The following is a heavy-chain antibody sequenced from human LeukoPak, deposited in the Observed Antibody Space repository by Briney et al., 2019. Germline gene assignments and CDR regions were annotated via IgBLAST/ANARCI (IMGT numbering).Heavy chain of an antibody. CDR3: ARGDDYGGKPFDY. V-gene: IGHV3-48*03. CDR1: GFTFSSYE. D-gene: IGHD4-23*01. J-gene: IGHJ4*02. CDR2: ISSSGSTI. Sequence: GGSLRPSCAASGFTFSSYEMNWVRQAPGKGLEWVSYISSSGSTIYYADSVKGRFTISRDNAKNSLYLQMNSLRAEDTAVYYCARGDDYGGKPFDYWGQGTLVTVSS.